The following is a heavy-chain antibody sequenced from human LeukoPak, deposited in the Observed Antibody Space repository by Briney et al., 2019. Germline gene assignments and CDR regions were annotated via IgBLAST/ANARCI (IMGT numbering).Heavy chain of an antibody. CDR1: GFTFSSYA. CDR3: AKGVYGDHPHYSDY. J-gene: IGHJ4*02. V-gene: IGHV3-23*01. CDR2: ISGDATTT. D-gene: IGHD4-17*01. Sequence: PGGSLRLSCAASGFTFSSYAMSWVRQAPGKGLQWVSAISGDATTTYYPDSLTGRFTISRDNSRNTLYLQMNSLRADDTAVYYCAKGVYGDHPHYSDYWGQGTLVIVSS.